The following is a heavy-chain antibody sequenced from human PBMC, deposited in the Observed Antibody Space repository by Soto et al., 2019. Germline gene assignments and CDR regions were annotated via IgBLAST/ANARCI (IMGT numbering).Heavy chain of an antibody. J-gene: IGHJ6*02. Sequence: GASVKFSCKASGYTFTSYAMHWVRQAPGQRLEWMGWINAGNGNTEYSQKFQGRVTITRDTSASTAYMELSSLRSEDTAVYYCATEVVVPAARYYYYGMDVWGQGTTVTVSS. D-gene: IGHD2-2*01. CDR1: GYTFTSYA. CDR2: INAGNGNT. V-gene: IGHV1-3*01. CDR3: ATEVVVPAARYYYYGMDV.